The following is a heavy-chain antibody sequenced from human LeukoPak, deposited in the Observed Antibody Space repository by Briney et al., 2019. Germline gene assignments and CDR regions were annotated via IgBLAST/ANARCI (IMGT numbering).Heavy chain of an antibody. D-gene: IGHD3-9*01. Sequence: GGSLRLSCAASGFTISNAWMSWVRQAPGKGLEWVGRIKSKTDGGTTDYAAPVKGRFTISRDDSKNTLYLQMNSLKTEDTAVYYCTTGLDILTGYPPFDYWGQGTLVTVSS. CDR2: IKSKTDGGTT. CDR3: TTGLDILTGYPPFDY. CDR1: GFTISNAW. V-gene: IGHV3-15*01. J-gene: IGHJ4*02.